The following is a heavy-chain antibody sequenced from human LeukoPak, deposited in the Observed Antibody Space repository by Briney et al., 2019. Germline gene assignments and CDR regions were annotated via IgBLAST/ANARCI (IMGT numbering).Heavy chain of an antibody. CDR3: AKDPNYYDSSGYYFSFDY. CDR2: ISGSGGST. V-gene: IGHV3-23*01. CDR1: GFTFSSYS. D-gene: IGHD3-22*01. Sequence: PGGSLRLSCAASGFTFSSYSMNWVRQAPGKGLEWVSAISGSGGSTYYADSVKGRFTISRDNSKNTLYLQMNSLRAEDTAVYYCAKDPNYYDSSGYYFSFDYWGQGTLVTVSS. J-gene: IGHJ4*02.